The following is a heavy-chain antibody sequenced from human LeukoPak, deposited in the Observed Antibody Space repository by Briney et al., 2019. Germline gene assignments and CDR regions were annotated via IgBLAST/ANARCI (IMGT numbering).Heavy chain of an antibody. CDR1: GFTFSSYS. CDR3: ARDPRTVRI. CDR2: ISGNGGVI. D-gene: IGHD1-1*01. V-gene: IGHV3-48*04. Sequence: GGSLRLSCAASGFTFSSYSMNWVRQAPGKGLEWLSYISGNGGVIQYADSVKGRFTISRDNAKNLLYLQMDSLRVEDTAIYYCARDPRTVRIWGQGTLVTVSS. J-gene: IGHJ4*02.